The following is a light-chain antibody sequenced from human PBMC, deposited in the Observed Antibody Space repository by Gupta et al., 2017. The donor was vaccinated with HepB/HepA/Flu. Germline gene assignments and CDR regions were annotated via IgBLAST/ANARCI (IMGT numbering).Light chain of an antibody. CDR1: QSISSY. Sequence: DIQMTQSPSSLSASVGDRVTITCRASQSISSYLNWYQQKPGKAPKLLIYAASSLQSGVPSRFSGSGSGTDFTLTVSSLQPEDFAIYYCQQIDTTPMTFGQGTQVEIK. J-gene: IGKJ1*01. V-gene: IGKV1-39*01. CDR3: QQIDTTPMT. CDR2: AAS.